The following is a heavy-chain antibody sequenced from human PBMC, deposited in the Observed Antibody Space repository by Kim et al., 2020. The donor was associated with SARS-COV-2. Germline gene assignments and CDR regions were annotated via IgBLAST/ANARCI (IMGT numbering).Heavy chain of an antibody. CDR1: GGTFSSYA. Sequence: SVKVSCKASGGTFSSYAISWVRQAPGQGLEWMGGIIPIFGTANYAQKFQGRVTITADESTSTAYMELSSLRSEDTAVYYCARVGYYDSCGYYYLDWGQGTLVTVSS. CDR3: ARVGYYDSCGYYYLD. D-gene: IGHD3-22*01. V-gene: IGHV1-69*13. CDR2: IIPIFGTA. J-gene: IGHJ4*02.